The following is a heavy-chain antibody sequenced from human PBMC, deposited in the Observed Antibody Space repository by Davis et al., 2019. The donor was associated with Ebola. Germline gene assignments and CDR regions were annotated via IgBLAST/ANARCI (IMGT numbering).Heavy chain of an antibody. V-gene: IGHV3-53*01. CDR2: IYNGGST. Sequence: GESLKISCAASGFTVSSNYMSWVRQAPGKGLEWVSVIYNGGSTYYADSVKGRFTISRDNSKNTLYLQMNSLRAEDTAVYYCARDSSSSADTLCGMDVWGQGTTVTVSS. D-gene: IGHD6-6*01. J-gene: IGHJ6*02. CDR1: GFTVSSNY. CDR3: ARDSSSSADTLCGMDV.